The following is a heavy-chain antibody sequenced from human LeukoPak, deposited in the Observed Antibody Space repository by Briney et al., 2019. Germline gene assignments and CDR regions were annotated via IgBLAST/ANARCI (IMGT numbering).Heavy chain of an antibody. V-gene: IGHV3-7*01. CDR1: GFTFSTYW. J-gene: IGHJ4*02. D-gene: IGHD4-23*01. CDR3: AKEEDDYGGND. Sequence: GGSLRLSCVASGFTFSTYWMSWVRQAPGKGLEWVANIKQDGSEKSYVDSVKGRFTISRDNSKNTLYLQMNSLRAEDTAVYYCAKEEDDYGGNDWGQGTLVTVSS. CDR2: IKQDGSEK.